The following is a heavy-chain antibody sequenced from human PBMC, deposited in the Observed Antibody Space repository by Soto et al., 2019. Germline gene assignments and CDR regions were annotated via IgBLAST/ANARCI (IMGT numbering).Heavy chain of an antibody. CDR2: ISSSSSTI. J-gene: IGHJ6*02. D-gene: IGHD1-26*01. CDR3: AKEMVSGSPTIYYRGIDV. V-gene: IGHV3-48*01. CDR1: GFTFSSYS. Sequence: GGSLRLSCAASGFTFSSYSMNWVRQAPGKGLEWVPYISSSSSTIYYADSVKGRFTISRDNSKNTLYLQMNSLRAEDTAVYYCAKEMVSGSPTIYYRGIDVWGQGTTVTVSS.